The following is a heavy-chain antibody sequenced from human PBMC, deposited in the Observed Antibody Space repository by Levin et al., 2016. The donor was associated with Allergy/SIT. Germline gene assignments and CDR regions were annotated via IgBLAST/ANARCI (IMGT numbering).Heavy chain of an antibody. CDR3: AREGSWGAYYFDF. D-gene: IGHD3-10*01. CDR1: GGSISSGGYY. J-gene: IGHJ4*02. V-gene: IGHV4-31*03. Sequence: LRLSCTVSGGSISSGGYYWSWIRQHPGKGLEWIGNIFDSGLTYSNPSLKSRVTISVDTSKNQFSLKLSSVTAADTAVYYCAREGSWGAYYFDFWGQGTLVTVSS. CDR2: IFDSGLT.